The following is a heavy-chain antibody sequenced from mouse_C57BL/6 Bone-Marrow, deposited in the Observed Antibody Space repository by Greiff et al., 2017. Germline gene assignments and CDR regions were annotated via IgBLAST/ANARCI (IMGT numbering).Heavy chain of an antibody. D-gene: IGHD1-1*01. CDR1: GYTFTDYE. V-gene: IGHV1-15*01. CDR2: IDPETGGT. Sequence: VQRVESGAELVRPGASVTLSCKASGYTFTDYEMHWVKQTPVHGLEWIGAIDPETGGTAYNQKFKGKAILTADNSSSTAYMELRSLTSEDSAVYYCTRSYYYGSSYSAWFAYWGQGTLVTVSA. CDR3: TRSYYYGSSYSAWFAY. J-gene: IGHJ3*01.